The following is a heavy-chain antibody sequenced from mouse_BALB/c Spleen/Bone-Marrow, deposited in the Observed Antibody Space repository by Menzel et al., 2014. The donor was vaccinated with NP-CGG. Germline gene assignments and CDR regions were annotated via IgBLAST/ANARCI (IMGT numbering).Heavy chain of an antibody. CDR1: GYTFSSYW. CDR2: ILPGSGST. Sequence: VQLQQSGAELMKPGASVEISCKATGYTFSSYWIEWVKQRPGHGLEWIGEILPGSGSTNYNEKFKGKATFTADTSSNTAYMQLSSLTSEDSAVYYCASFYGRFAYWGQGTLVTVSA. D-gene: IGHD1-1*02. J-gene: IGHJ3*01. V-gene: IGHV1-9*01. CDR3: ASFYGRFAY.